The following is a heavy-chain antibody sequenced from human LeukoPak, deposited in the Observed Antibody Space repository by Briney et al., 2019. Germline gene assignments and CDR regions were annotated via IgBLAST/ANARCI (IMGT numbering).Heavy chain of an antibody. CDR3: ARGPLFDY. Sequence: PSETLSLTCTVSGGSISSYYWSWIRQPPGKGLEWIGEINHSGSTNYNPSLKSRVTISVDTSKNQFSLKLSSVTAADTAVYYCARGPLFDYSGHGTLVTASS. CDR1: GGSISSYY. J-gene: IGHJ4*01. CDR2: INHSGST. V-gene: IGHV4-34*01.